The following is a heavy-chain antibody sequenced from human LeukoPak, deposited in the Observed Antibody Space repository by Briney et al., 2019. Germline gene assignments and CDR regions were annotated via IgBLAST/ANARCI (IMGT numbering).Heavy chain of an antibody. D-gene: IGHD3-22*01. V-gene: IGHV3-74*01. CDR3: AREGSHYYDSSGYYEGPYYFDY. J-gene: IGHJ4*02. CDR2: INSDGSST. CDR1: GFTFRSYS. Sequence: GGSLRLSCAASGFTFRSYSMNWVRQAPGKGLVWVSRINSDGSSTSYADSVKGRFTISRDNAKNTLYLQMNSLRAEDTAVYYCAREGSHYYDSSGYYEGPYYFDYWGQGTLVTVSS.